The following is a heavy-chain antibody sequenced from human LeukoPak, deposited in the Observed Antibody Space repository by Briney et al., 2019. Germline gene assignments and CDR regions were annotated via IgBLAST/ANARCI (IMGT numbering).Heavy chain of an antibody. D-gene: IGHD6-13*01. Sequence: GGSLRLSCAVSGFIFSNYAMSWVRQAPGKGLEWVSGISGSGGDTYFTDSVKGRFTISRDNSKSTLYVQMDSLRAEDTAVYYCARESIAAASHAFDIWGQGTMVTVSS. CDR3: ARESIAAASHAFDI. CDR2: ISGSGGDT. J-gene: IGHJ3*02. V-gene: IGHV3-23*01. CDR1: GFIFSNYA.